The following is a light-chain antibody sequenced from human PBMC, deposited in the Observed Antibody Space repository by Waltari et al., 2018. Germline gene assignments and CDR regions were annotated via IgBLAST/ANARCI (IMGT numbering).Light chain of an antibody. CDR2: AAS. Sequence: EIKMTKYTYFMYASVGDRVTITCRASKSISSYLNWYQKKPGKAPKLLIYAASSLQSGVPSRFSGSGSGTDFTLTISSLQPEDFATYYCQQSYSTLRTFGQGTKVEIK. CDR1: KSISSY. J-gene: IGKJ1*01. V-gene: IGKV1-39*01. CDR3: QQSYSTLRT.